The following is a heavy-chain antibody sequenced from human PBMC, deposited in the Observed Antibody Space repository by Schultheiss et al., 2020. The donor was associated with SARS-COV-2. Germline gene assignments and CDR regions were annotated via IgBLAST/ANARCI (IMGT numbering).Heavy chain of an antibody. V-gene: IGHV4-39*01. D-gene: IGHD5-24*01. Sequence: SETLSLTCTVSGGSISSSSYYWDWIRQPPGKGLEWIGTIYYSERTFYNPSLKSRVTISADKSKNQFSLKLSSVTAADTAVYYCARRGRVQGFDYWGQGTLVTVSS. CDR2: IYYSERT. CDR3: ARRGRVQGFDY. J-gene: IGHJ4*02. CDR1: GGSISSSSYY.